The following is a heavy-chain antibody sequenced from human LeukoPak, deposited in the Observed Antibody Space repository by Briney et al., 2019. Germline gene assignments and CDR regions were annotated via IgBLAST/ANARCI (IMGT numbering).Heavy chain of an antibody. CDR2: TNPNSGGT. CDR1: GYTFTGYY. CDR3: ARGARRFGESYPYY. J-gene: IGHJ4*02. Sequence: ASVKVSCKASGYTFTGYYMHWVRQAPGQGLEWMGWTNPNSGGTNYAQKFQGWVTMTRDTSISTAYMELSRLRSDDTAVYYCARGARRFGESYPYYWGQGTLVTVSS. D-gene: IGHD3-10*01. V-gene: IGHV1-2*04.